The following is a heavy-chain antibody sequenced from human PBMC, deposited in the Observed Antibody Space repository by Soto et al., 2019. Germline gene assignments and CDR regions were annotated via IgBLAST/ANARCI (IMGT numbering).Heavy chain of an antibody. CDR1: GFSFPSYW. J-gene: IGHJ4*02. CDR2: IKEDGSAK. Sequence: EVQLVESGGGLVQPGGSLRVSGAASGFSFPSYWMTWVRQAPGKGLEWVANIKEDGSAKYYLDSVKGRFTISRDNAKNSLYLQMSSLRAEDTAVYYCAREDFYRFDYWGQGNLVTVSS. CDR3: AREDFYRFDY. V-gene: IGHV3-7*01.